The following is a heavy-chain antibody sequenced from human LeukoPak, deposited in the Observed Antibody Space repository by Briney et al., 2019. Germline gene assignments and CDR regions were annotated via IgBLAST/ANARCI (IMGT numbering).Heavy chain of an antibody. D-gene: IGHD1-14*01. Sequence: GRSLRLSCAASGFTFDDYAMHWVRQAPGKGLEWVSGISWNSGSIGYADSVKGRFTISRDNAKNSLYLQMNSLRAEDTAVYYCARTSRSAHYWGQGTLVTVSS. V-gene: IGHV3-9*01. CDR1: GFTFDDYA. J-gene: IGHJ4*02. CDR2: ISWNSGSI. CDR3: ARTSRSAHY.